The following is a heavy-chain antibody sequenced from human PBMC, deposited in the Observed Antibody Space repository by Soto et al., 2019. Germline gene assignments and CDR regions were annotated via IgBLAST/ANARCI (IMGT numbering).Heavy chain of an antibody. CDR1: GYTFTSYD. CDR3: ASGGSWLELDYGMDV. J-gene: IGHJ6*02. CDR2: MNPNSGNT. Sequence: GASVKVSCKASGYTFTSYDINWVRQATGQGLEWMGWMNPNSGNTGYAQKFQGRVTMTRNTSISTAYMELSSLRSEDTAVYYCASGGSWLELDYGMDVWGQGTTVTVSS. V-gene: IGHV1-8*01. D-gene: IGHD1-7*01.